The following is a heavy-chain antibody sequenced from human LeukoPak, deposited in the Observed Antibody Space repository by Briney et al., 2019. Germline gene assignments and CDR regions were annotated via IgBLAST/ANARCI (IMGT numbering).Heavy chain of an antibody. CDR3: ARDADYGDYVSWFDP. J-gene: IGHJ5*02. CDR1: GFTFSSYW. CDR2: IKQDGSEK. Sequence: PGGSLRLSCAASGFTFSSYWMSWARQAPGKGLEWVANIKQDGSEKYYVDSVKGRFTISRDNAKNSLYLQMNSLRAEDTAVYYCARDADYGDYVSWFDPWGQGTLVTVSS. D-gene: IGHD4-17*01. V-gene: IGHV3-7*01.